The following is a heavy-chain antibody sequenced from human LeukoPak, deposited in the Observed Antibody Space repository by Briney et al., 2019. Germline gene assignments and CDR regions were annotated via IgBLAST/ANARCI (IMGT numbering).Heavy chain of an antibody. CDR1: GGSISSYY. J-gene: IGHJ4*02. D-gene: IGHD4-17*01. Sequence: SETLSLTCTVSGGSISSYYWSWIRQPAGKGLEWIGRIYTSGSTNYNPSLKSRVTMSVDTSKNQFSLKLSSVTAADTAVYHCARESRTTVTISRFDYWGQGTLVTVSS. V-gene: IGHV4-4*07. CDR2: IYTSGST. CDR3: ARESRTTVTISRFDY.